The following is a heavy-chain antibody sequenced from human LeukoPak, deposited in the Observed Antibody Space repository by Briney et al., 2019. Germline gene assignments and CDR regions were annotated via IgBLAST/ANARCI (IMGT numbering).Heavy chain of an antibody. D-gene: IGHD2-15*01. CDR1: GFTFSSYG. Sequence: SGGSLRLSCAASGFTFSSYGMHWVRQAPGKGLERVAVIWYDGSNKYYADSVKGRFTISRDNSKNTLYLQMNSLRAEDTAVYYCAKDPARYCSGGSCYGTDVWGKGTTVTVSS. V-gene: IGHV3-33*06. J-gene: IGHJ6*04. CDR3: AKDPARYCSGGSCYGTDV. CDR2: IWYDGSNK.